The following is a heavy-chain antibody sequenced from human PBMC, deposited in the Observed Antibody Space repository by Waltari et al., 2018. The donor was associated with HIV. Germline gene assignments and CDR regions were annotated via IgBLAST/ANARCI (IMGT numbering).Heavy chain of an antibody. J-gene: IGHJ4*02. CDR3: TKLTDSATTD. D-gene: IGHD1-26*01. Sequence: EIQLLESGGGLVQPGGSLRLSCAASGFIFDNHGMSWVRQGPGKGLGWVSAIGGIGATIYYADSVKGRFTVSRDNSKNTLYLQMHSLRVEDTAVYYCTKLTDSATTDWGQGTPVTVSS. CDR2: IGGIGATI. V-gene: IGHV3-23*01. CDR1: GFIFDNHG.